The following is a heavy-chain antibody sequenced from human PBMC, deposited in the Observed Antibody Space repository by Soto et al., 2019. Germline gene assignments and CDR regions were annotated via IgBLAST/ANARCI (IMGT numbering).Heavy chain of an antibody. V-gene: IGHV1-18*04. J-gene: IGHJ6*02. CDR1: GYTFTSDG. D-gene: IGHD2-21*01. Sequence: QVQLVQSGAEVKKPGASVKVSCKASGYTFTSDGVSWVRQAPGQGLEWMGWISGYNGNTNYAQRFRDRVTLTRDTSTRTAYMELRSLRSDDSAVYYCARDANCGGAPGCSAMDVWGQGTTITVSS. CDR2: ISGYNGNT. CDR3: ARDANCGGAPGCSAMDV.